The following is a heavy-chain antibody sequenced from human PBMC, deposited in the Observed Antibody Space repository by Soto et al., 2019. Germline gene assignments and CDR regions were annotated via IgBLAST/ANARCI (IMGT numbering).Heavy chain of an antibody. CDR1: GGSISSSSYY. Sequence: NPSETLSLTCTVSGGSISSSSYYWGWIRQPPGKGLEWIGSIYYSGSTYYNPSLKSRVTISVDTSKNQFSLKLSSVTAADTAVYYCATTVSSSGWYYFDYWGQGTLVTVSS. D-gene: IGHD6-19*01. J-gene: IGHJ4*02. CDR2: IYYSGST. CDR3: ATTVSSSGWYYFDY. V-gene: IGHV4-39*01.